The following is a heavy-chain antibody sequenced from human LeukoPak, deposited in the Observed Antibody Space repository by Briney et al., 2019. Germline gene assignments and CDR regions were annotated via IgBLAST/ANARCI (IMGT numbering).Heavy chain of an antibody. CDR2: MNPNSGNT. CDR3: AAQYYYDSSGYYDSYFDY. D-gene: IGHD3-22*01. J-gene: IGHJ4*02. V-gene: IGHV1-8*03. Sequence: GASVKVSCKASGYTFTSYDINWVRQATGQGLEWMGWMNPNSGNTGYAQKFQERVTITRDMSTSTAYMELSSLRSEDTAVYYCAAQYYYDSSGYYDSYFDYWGQGTLVTVSS. CDR1: GYTFTSYD.